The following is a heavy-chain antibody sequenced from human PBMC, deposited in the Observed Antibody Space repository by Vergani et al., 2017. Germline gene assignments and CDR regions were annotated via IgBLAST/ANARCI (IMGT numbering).Heavy chain of an antibody. CDR3: AKSGLRYFDWLIDY. V-gene: IGHV3-23*01. CDR1: GFTFSSYA. J-gene: IGHJ4*02. Sequence: EVQLLESGGGLVQPGGSLRLSCAASGFTFSSYAMSWVRQAPGKGLEWVSAISGSGGSTYYADSVKGRFTIARDNSKNTLYLQMNSLRAEDTAVYYCAKSGLRYFDWLIDYWGQGTLVTVSS. CDR2: ISGSGGST. D-gene: IGHD3-9*01.